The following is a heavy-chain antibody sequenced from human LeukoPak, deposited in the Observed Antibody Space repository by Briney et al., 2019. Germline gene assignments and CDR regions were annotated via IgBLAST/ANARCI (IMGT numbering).Heavy chain of an antibody. Sequence: GGSLRLSCAASGFTFSNYDMHWVRQAPGKGLEWVAVISYDGSNKYYADSVKGRFTISRDNSKNTLYLQMNSLRPQDTAGYYCARGGSYYASGSYFAFDIWGQGTMVTVSS. CDR2: ISYDGSNK. CDR3: ARGGSYYASGSYFAFDI. D-gene: IGHD3-10*01. V-gene: IGHV3-30*03. CDR1: GFTFSNYD. J-gene: IGHJ3*02.